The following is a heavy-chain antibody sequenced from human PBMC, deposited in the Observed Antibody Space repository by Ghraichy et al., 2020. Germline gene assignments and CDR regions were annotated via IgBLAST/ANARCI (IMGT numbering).Heavy chain of an antibody. J-gene: IGHJ4*02. D-gene: IGHD7-27*01. Sequence: GGSLRLSCEASGFSFSSYVMNWVRQAPGKGLEWVSSISGSGDNTHYADSVKGRFTVSRDNSKNTMYLQMNSLEVEDTAVYFCAKDPALGDSDYWGQGTLVTVSS. CDR3: AKDPALGDSDY. V-gene: IGHV3-23*01. CDR2: ISGSGDNT. CDR1: GFSFSSYV.